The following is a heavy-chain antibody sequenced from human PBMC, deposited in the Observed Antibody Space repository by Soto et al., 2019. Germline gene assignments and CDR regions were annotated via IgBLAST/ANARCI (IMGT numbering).Heavy chain of an antibody. CDR3: SGSYDTRYYYFYGMDV. D-gene: IGHD3-10*01. J-gene: IGHJ6*02. CDR2: IIPIFGTA. V-gene: IGHV1-69*13. Sequence: ASVKVSCNASGGTFSSYAISWVRQAPGQGLEWMGGIIPIFGTANYAQKFQGRVTITADESTSTAYMELSSLRSEDTAVYFCSGSYDTRYYYFYGMDVWGQGTTVTLSS. CDR1: GGTFSSYA.